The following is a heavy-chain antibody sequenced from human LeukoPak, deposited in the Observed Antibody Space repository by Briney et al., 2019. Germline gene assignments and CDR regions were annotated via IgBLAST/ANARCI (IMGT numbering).Heavy chain of an antibody. CDR3: TRAQYSSGWYGDFDY. Sequence: GGSLRLSCAASGFTFSSYAMSWVRRAPGKGLEWVGFIRSKAYGGTTEYAASVKGRFTISRDDSKSIAYLQMNSLKTEDTAVYYCTRAQYSSGWYGDFDYWGQGTLVTVSS. V-gene: IGHV3-49*04. D-gene: IGHD6-19*01. CDR2: IRSKAYGGTT. CDR1: GFTFSSYA. J-gene: IGHJ4*02.